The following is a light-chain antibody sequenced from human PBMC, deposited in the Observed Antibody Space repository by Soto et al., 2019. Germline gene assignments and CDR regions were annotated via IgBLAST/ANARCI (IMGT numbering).Light chain of an antibody. Sequence: EIILTQSPASLSLSPGERATLSCRASQSVDRHLAWYQQKPGQAPRLLIYDTSNRATGIPARFSGSGSGTDFTLTINSLEPEDFAVYYCHQRTNWPITCGQGTRLEIK. CDR2: DTS. CDR3: HQRTNWPIT. CDR1: QSVDRH. V-gene: IGKV3-11*01. J-gene: IGKJ5*01.